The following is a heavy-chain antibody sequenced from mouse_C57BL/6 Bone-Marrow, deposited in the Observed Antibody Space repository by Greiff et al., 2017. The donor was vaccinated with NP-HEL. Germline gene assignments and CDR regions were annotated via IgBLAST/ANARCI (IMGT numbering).Heavy chain of an antibody. CDR1: GYTFTSYW. CDR2: IDPSDSYT. J-gene: IGHJ3*01. D-gene: IGHD2-3*01. CDR3: ARGSFYPLFAY. V-gene: IGHV1-50*01. Sequence: VQLQQPGAELVKPGASVKLSCKASGYTFTSYWMQWVKQRPGQGLEWIGEIDPSDSYTNYNQKFKGKATLTVDTSSSTAYMQLSSLTSEDSAVYYCARGSFYPLFAYWGQGTLVTVSA.